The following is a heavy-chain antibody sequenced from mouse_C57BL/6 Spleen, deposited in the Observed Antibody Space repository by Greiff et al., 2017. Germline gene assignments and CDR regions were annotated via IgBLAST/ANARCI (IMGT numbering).Heavy chain of an antibody. J-gene: IGHJ1*03. D-gene: IGHD2-4*01. CDR2: ISDGGSYT. CDR1: GFTFSSYA. V-gene: IGHV5-4*01. CDR3: ARGEGMITTSYFDV. Sequence: EVQGVESGGGLVKPGGSLKLSCAASGFTFSSYAMSWVRQTPEKRLEWVATISDGGSYTYYPDNVKGRFTISRDNAKNNLYLQMSHLKSEDTAMYYCARGEGMITTSYFDVWGTGTTVTVSS.